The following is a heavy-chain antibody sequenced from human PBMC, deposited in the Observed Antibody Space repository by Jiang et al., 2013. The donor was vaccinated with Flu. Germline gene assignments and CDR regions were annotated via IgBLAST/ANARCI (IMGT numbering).Heavy chain of an antibody. CDR1: GDSVSSNSAA. V-gene: IGHV6-1*01. CDR3: ARFSFSFRKKITTGTTVGFDP. CDR2: TYYRSKWYN. J-gene: IGHJ5*02. D-gene: IGHD1-1*01. Sequence: QTLSLTCAISGDSVSSNSAAWNWIRQSPSRGLEWLGRTYYRSKWYNDYAVSVKSRITINPDTSKNQFSLQLNSVTPEDTAVYYCARFSFSFRKKITTGTTVGFDPWGQGTLVTVSS.